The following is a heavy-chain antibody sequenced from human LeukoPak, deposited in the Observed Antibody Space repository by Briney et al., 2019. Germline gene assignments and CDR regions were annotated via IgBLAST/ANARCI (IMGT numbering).Heavy chain of an antibody. CDR3: ARGAAGPLGYWYFDL. CDR2: IKPDGSEE. J-gene: IGHJ2*01. Sequence: GGSLRLSCAASGFTFSSYAMSWVRQAPGKGLEWVANIKPDGSEEYYVDSVKGRFTISRDNVKNSLYLQMNSLRAEDTAVYYCARGAAGPLGYWYFDLWGRGTLVAVSS. CDR1: GFTFSSYA. D-gene: IGHD7-27*01. V-gene: IGHV3-7*01.